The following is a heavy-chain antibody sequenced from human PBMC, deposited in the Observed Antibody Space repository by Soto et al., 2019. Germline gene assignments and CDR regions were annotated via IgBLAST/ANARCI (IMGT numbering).Heavy chain of an antibody. D-gene: IGHD2-2*01. CDR1: GYTFTDYG. V-gene: IGHV1-18*01. CDR2: VNTHSDHT. Sequence: ASVKVSCKASGYTFTDYGISWVRQAPGQGLEWMGWVNTHSDHTDSAQRLPGRVTMATDTSTSTVYMELRNLRSDDTAVYYCAREYCTSDSCYLQDVWGKGTTVTGSS. J-gene: IGHJ6*04. CDR3: AREYCTSDSCYLQDV.